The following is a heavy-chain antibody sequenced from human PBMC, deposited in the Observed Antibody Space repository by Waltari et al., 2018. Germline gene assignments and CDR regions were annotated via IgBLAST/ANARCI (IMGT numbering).Heavy chain of an antibody. V-gene: IGHV3-30*04. CDR1: GFTFGDYA. CDR2: ISYDGSNK. D-gene: IGHD1-26*01. CDR3: ANKGGSYPGDY. J-gene: IGHJ4*02. Sequence: VQLVESGGGLVQPGRSLRLSCTASGFTFGDYAMSWVRQAPGKGLEWVAVISYDGSNKYYADSVKGRFTISRDNSKNTLYLQMNSLRAEDTAVYYCANKGGSYPGDYWGQGTLVTVSS.